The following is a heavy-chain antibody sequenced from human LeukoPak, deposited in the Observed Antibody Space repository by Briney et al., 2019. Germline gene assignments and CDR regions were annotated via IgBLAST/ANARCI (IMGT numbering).Heavy chain of an antibody. CDR3: ARYSETYYDRTTAFDY. V-gene: IGHV4-59*08. D-gene: IGHD3-22*01. CDR1: GGSISSYY. J-gene: IGHJ4*02. Sequence: SETLSLTCTVSGGSISSYYWSWLRQPPGKGLEWIGYIYYSGSTNYNPSLKSRVTISVDTSKNQFSLKLSSVTAADTAVYYCARYSETYYDRTTAFDYWGQGTLVTVSS. CDR2: IYYSGST.